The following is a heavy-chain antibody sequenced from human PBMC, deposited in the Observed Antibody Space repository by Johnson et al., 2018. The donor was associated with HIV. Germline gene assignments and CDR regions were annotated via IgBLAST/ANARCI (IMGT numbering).Heavy chain of an antibody. Sequence: VQLVESGGGLVQPGGSLRLSCEASGFTFSSYWMSWVRQAPGKGLEWVANIKQDGSERYYVDSMKGRFTISRDNAKNSLYLQMNSLRVEDTAVYYCARDPAAAALRAFDIWGQGTMVTVSS. V-gene: IGHV3-7*01. CDR3: ARDPAAAALRAFDI. J-gene: IGHJ3*02. CDR1: GFTFSSYW. D-gene: IGHD6-13*01. CDR2: IKQDGSER.